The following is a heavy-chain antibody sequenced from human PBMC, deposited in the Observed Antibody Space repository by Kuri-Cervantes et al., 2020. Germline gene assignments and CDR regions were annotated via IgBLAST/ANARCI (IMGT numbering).Heavy chain of an antibody. J-gene: IGHJ6*03. CDR3: ARDYNLSRGGTMVPEYYYMDV. D-gene: IGHD3-10*01. Sequence: SVKVSCKASGGTFSSYAISWVRQAPGQGLEWMGGIVPVSSKPSYAQKFQGRVTITTDESTSTAYMELSSLRSEGTAVYYCARDYNLSRGGTMVPEYYYMDVWGKGTTVTVSS. CDR2: IVPVSSKP. V-gene: IGHV1-69*05. CDR1: GGTFSSYA.